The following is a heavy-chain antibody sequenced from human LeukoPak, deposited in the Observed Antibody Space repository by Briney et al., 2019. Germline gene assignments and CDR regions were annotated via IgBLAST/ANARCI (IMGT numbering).Heavy chain of an antibody. V-gene: IGHV3-66*01. J-gene: IGHJ1*01. CDR1: GFTVTSNH. CDR2: LYRGGTT. Sequence: GGSLRLSCAASGFTVTSNHMSWVRQTPGMGLEWVSVLYRGGTTYYAGSVRGRFNTSRDNPENTLYLQMNSLTAEDTAVYYCVRGSFRAATRSGDWGRGTLVTVSS. CDR3: VRGSFRAATRSGD. D-gene: IGHD6-25*01.